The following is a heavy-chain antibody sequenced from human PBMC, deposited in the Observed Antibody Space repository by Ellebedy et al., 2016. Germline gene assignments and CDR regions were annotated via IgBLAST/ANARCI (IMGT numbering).Heavy chain of an antibody. CDR1: GGTFSSYA. D-gene: IGHD5-18*01. V-gene: IGHV1-69*04. CDR3: ASPPQTAMVDYSYYYGMDV. Sequence: SVKVSXXASGGTFSSYAISWVRQAPGQGFEWMGRIIPILGIANYAQKFQGRVTITADKSTSTAYMELSSLRSEDTAVYYCASPPQTAMVDYSYYYGMDVWGQGTTVTVSS. CDR2: IIPILGIA. J-gene: IGHJ6*02.